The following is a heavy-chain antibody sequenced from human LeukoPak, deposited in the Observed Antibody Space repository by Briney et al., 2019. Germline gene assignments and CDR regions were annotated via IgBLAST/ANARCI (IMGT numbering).Heavy chain of an antibody. Sequence: GGSLRLSCAASGFTFNSYAMSWVRQAPGKGLEWVSGVSGRGDSTYYADSVKGRLTISRDNSKNTLYLQMNSLRAEDTAVYYCAQDPLLWDSSGSDAFDIWGQGTMVTVSS. CDR3: AQDPLLWDSSGSDAFDI. V-gene: IGHV3-23*01. CDR2: VSGRGDST. D-gene: IGHD3-22*01. CDR1: GFTFNSYA. J-gene: IGHJ3*02.